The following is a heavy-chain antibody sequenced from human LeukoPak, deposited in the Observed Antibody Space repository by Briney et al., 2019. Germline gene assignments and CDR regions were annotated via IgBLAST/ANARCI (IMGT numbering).Heavy chain of an antibody. V-gene: IGHV3-23*01. Sequence: PGGSLRLSCAASGFTFSSYGMSWVRQAPGKGLEWVSAISGSGGSTYYADSVKGRFTISRDNSKNTLYLQMNSLRAEDTAVYYCAKAVGSSGSQELFDYWGQGTLVTVSS. CDR3: AKAVGSSGSQELFDY. J-gene: IGHJ4*02. CDR1: GFTFSSYG. CDR2: ISGSGGST. D-gene: IGHD1-26*01.